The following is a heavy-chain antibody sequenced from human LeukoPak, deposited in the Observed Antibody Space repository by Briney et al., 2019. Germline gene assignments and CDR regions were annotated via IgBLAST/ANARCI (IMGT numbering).Heavy chain of an antibody. CDR3: ARDLFGELLSDP. Sequence: SETLSLTCTVSGGSISSYHWSWIRQPPGKGLEWIGYIYNGGSTNYNPSLKSRVTISVDTSKNQFSLKVTSVTAADTAVYYCARDLFGELLSDPWGQGTLVTVSS. CDR1: GGSISSYH. J-gene: IGHJ5*02. CDR2: IYNGGST. D-gene: IGHD3-10*01. V-gene: IGHV4-59*01.